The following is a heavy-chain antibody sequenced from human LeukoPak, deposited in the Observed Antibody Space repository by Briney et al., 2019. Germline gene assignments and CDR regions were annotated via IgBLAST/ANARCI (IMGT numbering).Heavy chain of an antibody. CDR3: AKAPRIVVITGYFQH. D-gene: IGHD3-22*01. V-gene: IGHV3-23*01. J-gene: IGHJ1*01. CDR1: GFTFSSYA. CDR2: ISGSGGST. Sequence: GGSLRLSCAASGFTFSSYAMSWVRQAPGKGLEWVSAISGSGGSTYYADSVKGRFTISRDNSKNTLYLQMNSLRAEDTAVYYCAKAPRIVVITGYFQHWGQGTLVTVSS.